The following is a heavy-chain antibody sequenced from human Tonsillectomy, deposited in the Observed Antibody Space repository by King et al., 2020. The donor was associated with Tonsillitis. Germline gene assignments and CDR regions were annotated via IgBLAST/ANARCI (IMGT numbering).Heavy chain of an antibody. Sequence: QLQESGPGLVKPSPTLSLTCTVSGGSINNGGYYWSWLRQHPGKGLEWIGYIYYSGSTSYNPSLKSRVTISVDTSKNQFSLKLSSVTAADTAVYYCARAYYDFWSGPADYWGQGTLVTVSS. D-gene: IGHD3-3*01. CDR2: IYYSGST. CDR3: ARAYYDFWSGPADY. V-gene: IGHV4-31*03. J-gene: IGHJ4*02. CDR1: GGSINNGGYY.